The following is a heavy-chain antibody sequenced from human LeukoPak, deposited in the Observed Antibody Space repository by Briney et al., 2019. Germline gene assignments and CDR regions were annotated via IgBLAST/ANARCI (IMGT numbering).Heavy chain of an antibody. V-gene: IGHV1-18*01. D-gene: IGHD2-21*02. CDR1: GSPFTSYG. CDR2: ISAYNGNT. Sequence: ASVQFSCKASGSPFTSYGISWVRQAPGQGLEWMGWISAYNGNTNYAQKLQGRVTMTTDTSTSTAYMELRSLRSDDTAVYYCARGSTVVTPFKYWGQGTLVTVSS. CDR3: ARGSTVVTPFKY. J-gene: IGHJ4*02.